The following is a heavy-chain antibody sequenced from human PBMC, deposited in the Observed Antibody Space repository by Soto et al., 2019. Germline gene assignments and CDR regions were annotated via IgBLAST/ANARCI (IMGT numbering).Heavy chain of an antibody. J-gene: IGHJ5*02. Sequence: EVLLVESGGGLVQPGGSLRLSCTASGFTFSSYEMNWVRQAPGKGLEWISYISTSGRTIFDAGSVQGRFTISRDNTRNTLFLQMDRLRPEDTAVYYCAPQPAHVYEASPKWFDPWGQGTLVIVSS. CDR3: APQPAHVYEASPKWFDP. D-gene: IGHD3-16*01. CDR1: GFTFSSYE. V-gene: IGHV3-48*03. CDR2: ISTSGRTI.